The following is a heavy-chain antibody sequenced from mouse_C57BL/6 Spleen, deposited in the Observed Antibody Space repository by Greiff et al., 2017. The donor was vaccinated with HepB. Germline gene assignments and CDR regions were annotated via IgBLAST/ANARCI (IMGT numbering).Heavy chain of an antibody. CDR3: ARSLGKDYFDC. Sequence: VQLQQSGAELARPGASVKMSCKASGYTFTSYTMHWVKQRPGQGLEWIGYINPSSGYTKYNQKFKDKATLTADKSSSTAYMQLSSLTSEDSAVYCCARSLGKDYFDCWGEGTTLTVSS. J-gene: IGHJ2*01. D-gene: IGHD4-1*01. CDR2: INPSSGYT. V-gene: IGHV1-4*01. CDR1: GYTFTSYT.